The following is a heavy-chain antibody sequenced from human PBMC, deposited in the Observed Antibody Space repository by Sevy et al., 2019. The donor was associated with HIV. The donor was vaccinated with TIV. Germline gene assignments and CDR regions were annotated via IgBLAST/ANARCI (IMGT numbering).Heavy chain of an antibody. D-gene: IGHD4-4*01. CDR2: ITPYSGDT. J-gene: IGHJ5*02. CDR3: ARGRFPVYSNGMYFFAS. V-gene: IGHV1-18*01. CDR1: GYSFGIYD. Sequence: ASVKVSCKASGYSFGIYDLIWVRQAPGQGLEWMGWITPYSGDTTYAERFQGRVTMTTDTSTRTAYMELSSLTSDDAGVYYCARGRFPVYSNGMYFFASWAQGTLVTASS.